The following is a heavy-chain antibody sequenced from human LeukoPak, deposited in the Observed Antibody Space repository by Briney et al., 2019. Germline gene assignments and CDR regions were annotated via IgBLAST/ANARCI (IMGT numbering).Heavy chain of an antibody. V-gene: IGHV4-39*01. CDR1: VGPTSSSSYY. CDR3: ATQPASSY. D-gene: IGHD2-2*01. CDR2: IYFSGST. J-gene: IGHJ4*02. Sequence: PSQTLSPTCTVSVGPTSSSSYYWGWIRQPPGKGLEWSGSIYFSGSTNYTPSLKSRVRISVDTSKNQFSLKLSSVTAADTAVYYCATQPASSYWGQGTLVTVSS.